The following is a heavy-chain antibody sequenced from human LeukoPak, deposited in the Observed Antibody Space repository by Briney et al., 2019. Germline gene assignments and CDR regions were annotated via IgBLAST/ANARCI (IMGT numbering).Heavy chain of an antibody. CDR3: ARETDSSGWYPYYYYYYGMDV. J-gene: IGHJ6*02. CDR2: INPNSGGT. Sequence: ASVKVSYKASGYTFTGYYMHWVRQAPGQGLEWMGWINPNSGGTNYAQKFQGRVTMTRDTSISTAYMELSRLRSDDTAVYYCARETDSSGWYPYYYYYYGMDVWGQGTTVTVSS. CDR1: GYTFTGYY. V-gene: IGHV1-2*02. D-gene: IGHD6-19*01.